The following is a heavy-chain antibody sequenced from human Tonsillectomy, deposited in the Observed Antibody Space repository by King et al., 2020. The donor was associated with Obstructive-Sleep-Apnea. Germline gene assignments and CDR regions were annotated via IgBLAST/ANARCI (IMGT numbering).Heavy chain of an antibody. V-gene: IGHV3-23*01. J-gene: IGHJ4*02. D-gene: IGHD3-3*01. CDR3: AKVPYYDFWSGYPCSFDY. Sequence: VQLQESGGGLVQPGGSPRLSCAASGFTFSNYAMSWVRQAPGKGLEWVSAISGSGGSTYYADSVKGRFTISRDNSKNTLSLQMNNLRAEDTALYYCAKVPYYDFWSGYPCSFDYWGQGTLVTVSS. CDR1: GFTFSNYA. CDR2: ISGSGGST.